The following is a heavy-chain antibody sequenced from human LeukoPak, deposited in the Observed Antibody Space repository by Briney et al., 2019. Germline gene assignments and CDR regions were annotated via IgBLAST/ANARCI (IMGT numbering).Heavy chain of an antibody. CDR1: GGSISSGGHY. CDR2: IYHSGTT. CDR3: ARVNDILTGYYPSYFDY. V-gene: IGHV4-30-4*01. Sequence: SPTLSLTCTVSGGSISSGGHYWSWIRQPPGKGLEWIGYIYHSGTTYYNSSLKSRLTISVATSKNQFSLRLSSVTAADTAVYYCARVNDILTGYYPSYFDYWGQGTLVTVSS. D-gene: IGHD3-9*01. J-gene: IGHJ4*02.